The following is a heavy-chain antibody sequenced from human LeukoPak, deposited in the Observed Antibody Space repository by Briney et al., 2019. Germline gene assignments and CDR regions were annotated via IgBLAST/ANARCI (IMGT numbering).Heavy chain of an antibody. Sequence: GGSLRLSCAASGFSFSYASMSWVRQAPGKGLQWVVRVKSNTDGGTTDYAAPVKGRFTISRNDSKNTLYLQMNSLKTYDTAVYYCTGARAVAGRRVFAYWGRGTLVSVSS. V-gene: IGHV3-15*01. CDR3: TGARAVAGRRVFAY. CDR2: VKSNTDGGTT. CDR1: GFSFSYAS. D-gene: IGHD6-19*01. J-gene: IGHJ4*02.